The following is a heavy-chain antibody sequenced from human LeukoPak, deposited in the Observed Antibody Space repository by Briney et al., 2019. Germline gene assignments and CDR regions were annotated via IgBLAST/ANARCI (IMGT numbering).Heavy chain of an antibody. Sequence: SETLSLTCGVSGYSISSGYYWGWIRQPPGKGLEWIGSIYHSGSTYYNPSLKSRVTISVDTSKNQFSLKLSSVTAADTAVYYCARHLGYCSSTSCLSAFDIWGQGTMVTVSS. CDR1: GYSISSGYY. CDR2: IYHSGST. D-gene: IGHD2-2*01. J-gene: IGHJ3*02. V-gene: IGHV4-38-2*01. CDR3: ARHLGYCSSTSCLSAFDI.